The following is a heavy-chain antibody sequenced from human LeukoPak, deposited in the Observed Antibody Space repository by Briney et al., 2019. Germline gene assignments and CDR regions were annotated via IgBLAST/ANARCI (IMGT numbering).Heavy chain of an antibody. CDR3: ARGGSRWIVVARGAFDI. CDR1: GGSFSGYY. V-gene: IGHV4-34*01. D-gene: IGHD3-22*01. CDR2: INHSGST. J-gene: IGHJ3*02. Sequence: SGTLSLTCAVYGGSFSGYYWSWIRQPPGKGLEWIGEINHSGSTNYDPSLKSRVTISVDTSKNQFSLKLSSVTAADTAVYYCARGGSRWIVVARGAFDIWGQGTMVTVSS.